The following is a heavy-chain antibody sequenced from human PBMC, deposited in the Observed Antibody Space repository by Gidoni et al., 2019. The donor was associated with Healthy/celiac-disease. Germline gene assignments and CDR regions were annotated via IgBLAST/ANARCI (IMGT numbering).Heavy chain of an antibody. V-gene: IGHV4-34*01. CDR2: INHSGSP. Sequence: QVQLQQWGAGLLKPSETLSLTCAVHGGSFSGYYWSWIRQPPGKGLEWIGEINHSGSPNYNPSRKSRVTISVDTSKNQFSLKLSSVTAADTAVYYCARLVTMIVVVTGGWFDPWGQGTLVTVSS. J-gene: IGHJ5*02. CDR1: GGSFSGYY. CDR3: ARLVTMIVVVTGGWFDP. D-gene: IGHD3-22*01.